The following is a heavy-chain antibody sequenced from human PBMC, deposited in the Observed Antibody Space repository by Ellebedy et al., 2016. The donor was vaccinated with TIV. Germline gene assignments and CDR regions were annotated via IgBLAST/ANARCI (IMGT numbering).Heavy chain of an antibody. CDR2: ISAYNGNT. D-gene: IGHD6-19*01. V-gene: IGHV1-18*01. Sequence: ASVKVSXXASGYTFTSYGISWVRQAPGQGLEWMGWISAYNGNTNYAQKLQGRVTMTRNTSISTAYMELSSLRSEDTAVYYCARLSSGRLTYWGQGTLVTVSS. CDR1: GYTFTSYG. J-gene: IGHJ4*02. CDR3: ARLSSGRLTY.